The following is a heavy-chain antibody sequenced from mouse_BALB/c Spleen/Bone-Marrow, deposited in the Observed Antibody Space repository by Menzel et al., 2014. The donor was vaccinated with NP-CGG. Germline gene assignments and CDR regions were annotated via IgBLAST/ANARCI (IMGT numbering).Heavy chain of an antibody. CDR3: ARQPLRRHAMGY. Sequence: QVHVKQSGPGLVQPSRSLSITCTASGFSLTSYGVHWVRQPPGKGLEWLGVIWRGGSTDYNAAFISRLSISKDNAKSQVFLKMNSLKADDTAIYYCARQPLRRHAMGYWGQGTSVTVSS. CDR2: IWRGGST. CDR1: GFSLTSYG. J-gene: IGHJ4*01. D-gene: IGHD1-2*01. V-gene: IGHV2-4*02.